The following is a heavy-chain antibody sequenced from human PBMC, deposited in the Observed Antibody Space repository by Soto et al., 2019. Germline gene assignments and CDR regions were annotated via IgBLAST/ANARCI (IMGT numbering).Heavy chain of an antibody. V-gene: IGHV1-69*08. CDR3: ATDVGSTSSSAYNYFMDV. J-gene: IGHJ6*03. CDR2: ILPMVGTP. D-gene: IGHD6-6*01. Sequence: QAQLVQSGAEVKRPGSSVKVSCKASGDTFSSYSISWVRQAPGQGLEWMGRILPMVGTPNYAQKFQGRVTFSADKSTRTAYMVLNSLISDDTAVYYCATDVGSTSSSAYNYFMDVWGKGTPVTVSS. CDR1: GDTFSSYS.